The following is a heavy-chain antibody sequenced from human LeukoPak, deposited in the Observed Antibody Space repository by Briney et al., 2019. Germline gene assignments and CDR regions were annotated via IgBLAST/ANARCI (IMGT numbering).Heavy chain of an antibody. D-gene: IGHD3-22*01. J-gene: IGHJ4*02. CDR1: HYSISSNCY. CDR2: IYHSGST. V-gene: IGHV4-38-2*02. Sequence: PSETLSLTCTVSHYSISSNCYWGWIRQPPGKGLEWIGSIYHSGSTYYNPSLKSRVTISVDTSKNQFSLKLTSVTAADTAVYYCARSSGYMSYWGQGTLVTVSS. CDR3: ARSSGYMSY.